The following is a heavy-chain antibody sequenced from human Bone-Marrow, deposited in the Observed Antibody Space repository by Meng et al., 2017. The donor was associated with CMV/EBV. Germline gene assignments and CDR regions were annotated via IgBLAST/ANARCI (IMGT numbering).Heavy chain of an antibody. CDR3: AKGSGYCSSTSCYLDAFDI. Sequence: GGSLRLSCAASGFTFSDYYMSWIRQAPGKGLEWVSYISSSGSTIYYADSVKGRFTISRDNAKNSLYLQMNSLRAEDTALYYCAKGSGYCSSTSCYLDAFDIWGQGTMVTVSS. D-gene: IGHD2-2*01. CDR1: GFTFSDYY. J-gene: IGHJ3*02. CDR2: ISSSGSTI. V-gene: IGHV3-11*01.